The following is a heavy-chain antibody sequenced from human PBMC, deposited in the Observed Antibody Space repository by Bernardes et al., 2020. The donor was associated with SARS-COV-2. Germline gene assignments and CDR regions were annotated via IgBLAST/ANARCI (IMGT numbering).Heavy chain of an antibody. CDR3: GRDLAGWGSL. Sequence: GGSLRLSCTASGFTFSSFCMHWVRQAPGKGLVWVSRSNEDGTITDYADSVKGRFTISRDNAKNTLYLQMNSLRAEDTAVYYCGRDLAGWGSLWGQGTLVTVSS. CDR1: GFTFSSFC. J-gene: IGHJ4*02. CDR2: SNEDGTIT. V-gene: IGHV3-74*01. D-gene: IGHD3-10*01.